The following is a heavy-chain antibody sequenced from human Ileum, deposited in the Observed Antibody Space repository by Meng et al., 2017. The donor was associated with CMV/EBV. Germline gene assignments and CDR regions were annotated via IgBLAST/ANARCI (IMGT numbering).Heavy chain of an antibody. D-gene: IGHD5-18*01. CDR2: ISYNDVNI. CDR1: GFNIEAYT. Sequence: SLKISFTASGFNIEAYTMHWVRQAPGKGPEWVSCISYNDVNIGYADSVKGRFTISRDNAKKSLYLQMNSLRAEDTAQYYCSRVLGYTVFDLWGQGTQVTVSS. CDR3: SRVLGYTVFDL. J-gene: IGHJ4*02. V-gene: IGHV3-9*01.